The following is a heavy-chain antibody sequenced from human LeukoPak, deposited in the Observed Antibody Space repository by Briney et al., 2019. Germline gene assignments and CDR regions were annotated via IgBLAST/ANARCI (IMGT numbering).Heavy chain of an antibody. J-gene: IGHJ4*02. CDR2: IRSKASGGTT. CDR3: SSQYSSTWDVGDC. CDR1: GFTFGDCA. V-gene: IGHV3-49*04. Sequence: QTGGSLRLSCLTSGFTFGDCAMSWVRQAPGKGLEWVGFIRSKASGGTTEYAASVKGRFTISRDDSKSVAFLQMDSLKTEDTAVYYCSSQYSSTWDVGDCWGQGTLVTVSS. D-gene: IGHD2-2*01.